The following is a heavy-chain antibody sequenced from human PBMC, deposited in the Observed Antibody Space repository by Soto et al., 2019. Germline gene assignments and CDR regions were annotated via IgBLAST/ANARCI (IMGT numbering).Heavy chain of an antibody. J-gene: IGHJ4*02. CDR3: ARDSPKYYYGSGSYSPSDY. Sequence: ASVKVSCKASGYTFTSYDINWVRQATGQGLEWMGWMNPNSGNTGYAQKFQGRVTMTRNTSISTAYMELSSLRSEDTAVYYCARDSPKYYYGSGSYSPSDYWGQGTLVTVSS. CDR1: GYTFTSYD. V-gene: IGHV1-8*01. CDR2: MNPNSGNT. D-gene: IGHD3-10*01.